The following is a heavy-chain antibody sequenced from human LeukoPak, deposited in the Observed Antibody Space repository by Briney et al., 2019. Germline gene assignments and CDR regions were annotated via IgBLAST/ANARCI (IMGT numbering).Heavy chain of an antibody. CDR3: AGTDYYDSSSYSFDL. V-gene: IGHV3-11*01. CDR2: VRSSATTASTK. Sequence: GGSLRLSCAASGITFSDYYMSWIRQAPGKGLEWFSYVRSSATTASTKYYTHSVKGRFTISRDKANNSLYLQMNRLTSEDTAVYYCAGTDYYDSSSYSFDLWGQGTLVTDSS. D-gene: IGHD3-22*01. J-gene: IGHJ4*02. CDR1: GITFSDYY.